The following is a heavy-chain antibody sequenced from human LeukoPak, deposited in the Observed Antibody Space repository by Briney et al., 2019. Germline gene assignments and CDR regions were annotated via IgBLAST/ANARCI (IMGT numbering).Heavy chain of an antibody. J-gene: IGHJ4*02. CDR2: INPNSGDT. CDR3: TSSGGNPHDY. V-gene: IGHV1-2*02. CDR1: GYTFTSYY. D-gene: IGHD4-23*01. Sequence: ASVKVSCKASGYTFTSYYMHWVRQAPGQGLEWMGWINPNSGDTNYAQKFQGRVTLTSDTSISAAYMELSRLTSDDTAVYYCTSSGGNPHDYWGQGTLVTVSS.